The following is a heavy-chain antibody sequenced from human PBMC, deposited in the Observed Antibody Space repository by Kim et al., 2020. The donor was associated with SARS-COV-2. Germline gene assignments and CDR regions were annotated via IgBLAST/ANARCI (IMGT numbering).Heavy chain of an antibody. D-gene: IGHD1-26*01. CDR2: ISYDGSNK. V-gene: IGHV3-30*04. Sequence: GSLRLSCAASGFTFSSYAMHWVRQAPGKGLEWVAVISYDGSNKYYADSVKGRFTISRDNSKNTLYLQMNSLRAEDTAVYYCARDVGGWFDPWGQGTLVT. J-gene: IGHJ5*02. CDR1: GFTFSSYA. CDR3: ARDVGGWFDP.